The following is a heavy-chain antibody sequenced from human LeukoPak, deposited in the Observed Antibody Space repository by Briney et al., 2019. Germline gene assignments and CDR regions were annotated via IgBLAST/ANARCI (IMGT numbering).Heavy chain of an antibody. D-gene: IGHD2/OR15-2a*01. CDR1: GFTFSNSY. CDR2: INSDGSTT. V-gene: IGHV3-74*01. Sequence: PGGSLRLSCAASGFTFSNSYMSWVRQAPGKGLVWVSRINSDGSTTSYADSVKGRFTISRDNAKNTLYLQMNSLRAEDTAVYYCARVGTTSNFYYYYGMDVWGQGTTVTVSS. CDR3: ARVGTTSNFYYYYGMDV. J-gene: IGHJ6*02.